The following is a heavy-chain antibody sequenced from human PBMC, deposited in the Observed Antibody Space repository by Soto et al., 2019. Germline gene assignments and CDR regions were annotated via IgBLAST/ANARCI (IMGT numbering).Heavy chain of an antibody. CDR1: GYTFATST. V-gene: IGHV1-18*01. CDR2: IKAYSGNT. D-gene: IGHD4-17*01. Sequence: GPEAKKPGASVKVSCKASGYTFATSTISWLRQAPGQGPEWMGWIKAYSGNTNYAQKLQGRFTMTTDTSTSTAYMELRSLTTDDTAIYYCAIADYGDDDYWGQGTLVTVSS. CDR3: AIADYGDDDY. J-gene: IGHJ4*02.